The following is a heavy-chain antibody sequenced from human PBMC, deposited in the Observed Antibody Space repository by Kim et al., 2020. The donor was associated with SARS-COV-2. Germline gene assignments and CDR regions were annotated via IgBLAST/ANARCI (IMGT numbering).Heavy chain of an antibody. D-gene: IGHD2-2*02. V-gene: IGHV4-30-4*01. J-gene: IGHJ3*02. CDR3: ARVHEVYPVAFDI. CDR2: IYYSGST. CDR1: GGSISSGDYY. Sequence: SETLSLTCTVSGGSISSGDYYWSWIRQPPGKGLEWIGYIYYSGSTYYNPSLKSRVTISVDTSKNQFSLKLSSVTAADTAVYYCARVHEVYPVAFDIWGQGTMVTVSS.